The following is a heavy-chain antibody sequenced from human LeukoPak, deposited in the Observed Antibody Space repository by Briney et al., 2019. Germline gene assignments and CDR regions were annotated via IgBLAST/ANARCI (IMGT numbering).Heavy chain of an antibody. CDR1: EFTFSSYW. J-gene: IGHJ5*02. D-gene: IGHD6-13*01. V-gene: IGHV3-23*01. Sequence: GGSLRLSCAASEFTFSSYWMSWVRQAPGKGLEWVSGISASGVSTYYADSVKGRFTVSRDNSKNTLYLQMNSLRAEDTAVYYCAKGIAAAGDDWFDPWGQGTLVTVSS. CDR2: ISASGVST. CDR3: AKGIAAAGDDWFDP.